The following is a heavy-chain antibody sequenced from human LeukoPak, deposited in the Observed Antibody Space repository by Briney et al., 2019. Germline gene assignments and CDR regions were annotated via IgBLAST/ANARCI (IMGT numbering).Heavy chain of an antibody. CDR3: ARHLVAVYNWFDP. V-gene: IGHV4-4*07. CDR1: GGSISSYY. D-gene: IGHD2-15*01. CDR2: ISTSGST. Sequence: SETLSLTCTVSGGSISSYYWSWIRQPAGKGLEWMGLISTSGSTNYNASLMSRGPMALYTYKHQISLKLTSVPAADTAVYYCARHLVAVYNWFDPWGQGTLVTVSS. J-gene: IGHJ5*02.